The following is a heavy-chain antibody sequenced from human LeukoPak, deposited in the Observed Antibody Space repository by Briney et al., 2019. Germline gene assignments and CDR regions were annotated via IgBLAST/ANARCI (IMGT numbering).Heavy chain of an antibody. Sequence: GGSLRLSCAASGFTSSNAWMSWVRQAPGKGLEWVGRIKSNTDGGTIEYATAVKARFTISRDDSKNTLYLQMNSLKSEDTAMYYCTTYSSRWFYFDYWGQGTLVTVSS. D-gene: IGHD6-13*01. CDR2: IKSNTDGGTI. J-gene: IGHJ4*02. CDR3: TTYSSRWFYFDY. CDR1: GFTSSNAW. V-gene: IGHV3-15*01.